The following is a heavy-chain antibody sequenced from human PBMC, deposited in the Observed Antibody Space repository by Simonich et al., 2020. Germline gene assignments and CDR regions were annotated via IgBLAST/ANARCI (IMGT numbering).Heavy chain of an antibody. J-gene: IGHJ3*02. V-gene: IGHV3-74*01. CDR1: GFTFSSYW. D-gene: IGHD4-4*01. CDR3: ARDYSNYDAFDI. Sequence: EVQLVESGGGLVQPGGSLRLSCAASGFTFSSYWMHWVRQAPGKGLVWVSRSKSDGSRTSYADSVKGRVTISRDNAKNTLYLQMNSLRAEDTAVYYCARDYSNYDAFDIWGQGTMVTVSS. CDR2: SKSDGSRT.